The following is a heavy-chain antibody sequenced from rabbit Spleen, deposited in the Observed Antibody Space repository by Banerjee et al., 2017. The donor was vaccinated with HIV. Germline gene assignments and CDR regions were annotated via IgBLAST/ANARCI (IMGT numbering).Heavy chain of an antibody. CDR3: ARDLAGVIGWNFYL. V-gene: IGHV1S40*01. D-gene: IGHD4-1*01. Sequence: QSLEESGGDLVKPGASLTLTCTASGFSFSSTYDASWVRQAPGKGLEWIGTIYAGSSGSTYYASWAKGRFTISKTSSTTVTLQMTSLTAADTATYFCARDLAGVIGWNFYLWGPGTLVTVS. J-gene: IGHJ4*01. CDR1: GFSFSSTYD. CDR2: IYAGSSGST.